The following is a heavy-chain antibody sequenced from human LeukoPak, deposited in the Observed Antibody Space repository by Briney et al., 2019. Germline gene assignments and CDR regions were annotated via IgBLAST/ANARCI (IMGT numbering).Heavy chain of an antibody. J-gene: IGHJ4*02. CDR3: ARDWLLVGEDY. CDR2: INHSGST. V-gene: IGHV4-34*01. D-gene: IGHD1-26*01. Sequence: ASETLSLTCAVYGGSFSGYYWSWIRQPPGKGLEWIGEINHSGSTNYNPSLKSRVTISVDTSKNQFSLKLSSVTAADTAVYYCARDWLLVGEDYWGQGTLVTVSS. CDR1: GGSFSGYY.